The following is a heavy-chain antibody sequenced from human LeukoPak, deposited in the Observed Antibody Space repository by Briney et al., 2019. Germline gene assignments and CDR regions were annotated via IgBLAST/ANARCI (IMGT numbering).Heavy chain of an antibody. CDR2: VSYDGTNI. CDR3: ARERAVIVVGFDL. D-gene: IGHD3-22*01. Sequence: PGGSLRLSCAASGFTFSDHVMHWVRQAPGKGIEWLAVVSYDGTNIYYADSVKGRFTISRDNSNNTLYLQMNSLRIEDTAVYYCARERAVIVVGFDLWGQGTLVTVSS. J-gene: IGHJ4*02. CDR1: GFTFSDHV. V-gene: IGHV3-30*01.